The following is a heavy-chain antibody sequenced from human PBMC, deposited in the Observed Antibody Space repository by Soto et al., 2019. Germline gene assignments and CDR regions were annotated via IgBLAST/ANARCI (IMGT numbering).Heavy chain of an antibody. D-gene: IGHD6-13*01. CDR2: IIPIFGTA. CDR3: ARGGGQQRGLDDAFDI. J-gene: IGHJ3*02. CDR1: GGTFSSYA. Sequence: ASVKVSCKASGGTFSSYAISWVRQAPGQGLEWMGGIIPIFGTANYAEKFQGRVTITADESTSTAYMELISLRSEDTCLYYCARGGGQQRGLDDAFDIWGQGTIVTVSS. V-gene: IGHV1-69*13.